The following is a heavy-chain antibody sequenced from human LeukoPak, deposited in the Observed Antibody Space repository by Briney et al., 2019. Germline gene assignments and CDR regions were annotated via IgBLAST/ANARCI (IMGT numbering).Heavy chain of an antibody. CDR3: ARWGYYDILTGYYTQPEDAFDI. V-gene: IGHV4-38-2*02. CDR2: IYHTGRS. CDR1: GYSINSGYY. Sequence: PSETLSLTCTVSGYSINSGYYWDWIRQPPGRGLEWIGSIYHTGRSYYNPSLKNRVAISVDTSKNQFSLKLSSVTAADTAVYYCARWGYYDILTGYYTQPEDAFDIWGQGTMVTVSS. J-gene: IGHJ3*02. D-gene: IGHD3-9*01.